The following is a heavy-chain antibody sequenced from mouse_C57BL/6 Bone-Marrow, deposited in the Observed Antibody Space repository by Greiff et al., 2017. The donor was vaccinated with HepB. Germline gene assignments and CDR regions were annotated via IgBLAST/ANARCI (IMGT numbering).Heavy chain of an antibody. J-gene: IGHJ4*01. CDR2: ISSGSSTI. CDR1: GFTFSDYG. Sequence: EVKVEESGGGLVKPGGSLKLSCAASGFTFSDYGMHWVRQAPEKGLEWVAYISSGSSTIYYADTVKGRFTISRDNAKNTLFLQMTSLRSEDTAMYYCARLDYSNYYAMDYWGQGTSVTVSS. D-gene: IGHD2-5*01. V-gene: IGHV5-17*01. CDR3: ARLDYSNYYAMDY.